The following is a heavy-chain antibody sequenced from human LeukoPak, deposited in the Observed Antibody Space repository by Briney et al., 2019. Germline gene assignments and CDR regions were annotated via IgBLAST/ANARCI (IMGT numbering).Heavy chain of an antibody. J-gene: IGHJ1*01. D-gene: IGHD4-17*01. CDR2: LSGSGGST. Sequence: GGSLRLSCAASGFPFSSYAMSWVRQAPGKGLQWVSGLSGSGGSTHYADSVKSRFTISRDNSKNTLYLQMNSLRAEDTAVYHCATNHGDYAYFQRWGQGTLVTVSS. CDR3: ATNHGDYAYFQR. CDR1: GFPFSSYA. V-gene: IGHV3-23*01.